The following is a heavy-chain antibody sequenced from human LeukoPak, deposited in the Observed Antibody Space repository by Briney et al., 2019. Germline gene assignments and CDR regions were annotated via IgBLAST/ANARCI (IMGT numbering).Heavy chain of an antibody. CDR3: ARGQWFSYYYYMDV. J-gene: IGHJ6*03. Sequence: AGGSLRLSCAASGFTFSSYGMHWVRQAPGKGLEWVAFIRYDGSNKYYADSVKGRFTISRDNSKNTLYLQMNSLRAEDTGIYYCARGQWFSYYYYMDVWGKGTTVTVSS. D-gene: IGHD3-22*01. CDR1: GFTFSSYG. V-gene: IGHV3-30*02. CDR2: IRYDGSNK.